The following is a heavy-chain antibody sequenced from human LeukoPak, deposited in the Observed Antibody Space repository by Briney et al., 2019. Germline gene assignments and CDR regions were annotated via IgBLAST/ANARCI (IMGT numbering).Heavy chain of an antibody. V-gene: IGHV1-18*01. J-gene: IGHJ6*03. D-gene: IGHD3-3*01. CDR3: ARGLTIFGVVASTYYYYYMDV. CDR1: GYTFTIYG. CDR2: ISAYNGNT. Sequence: ASVKVSCKASGYTFTIYGISWVRQAPGQGLEWMGWISAYNGNTNYAQKLQGRVTMTTDTSTSTAYMELRSLRSDDTAVYYCARGLTIFGVVASTYYYYYMDVWGKGTTVTISS.